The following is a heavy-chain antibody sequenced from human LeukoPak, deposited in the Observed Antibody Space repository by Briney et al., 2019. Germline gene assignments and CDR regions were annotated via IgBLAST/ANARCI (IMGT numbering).Heavy chain of an antibody. V-gene: IGHV3-30*02. CDR3: AKDSIPSTAGPYYLDY. CDR1: GFTFSNYV. Sequence: GGSLRLSCAASGFTFSNYVMYWVRQAPGKGLEWVTFMRYDGSYQYYEDSVRGRFTISRDTSKNTLYLQMSSLTPQDTAIYYCAKDSIPSTAGPYYLDYWGQGTLVSVSS. J-gene: IGHJ4*02. D-gene: IGHD2-2*02. CDR2: MRYDGSYQ.